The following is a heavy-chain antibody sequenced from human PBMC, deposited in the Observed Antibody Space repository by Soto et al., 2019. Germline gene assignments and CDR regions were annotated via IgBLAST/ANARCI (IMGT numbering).Heavy chain of an antibody. J-gene: IGHJ4*02. CDR3: AKGQWELLRYFDY. V-gene: IGHV3-30*18. CDR1: GFTFSSYG. CDR2: ISYDGSNK. D-gene: IGHD1-26*01. Sequence: GGSLRLSCAASGFTFSSYGMHWVRQAPGKGLEWVAVISYDGSNKYYADSVKGRFTISRDNSKNTLYLQMNSLRAEDTAVYYCAKGQWELLRYFDYWGQGTLVTVSS.